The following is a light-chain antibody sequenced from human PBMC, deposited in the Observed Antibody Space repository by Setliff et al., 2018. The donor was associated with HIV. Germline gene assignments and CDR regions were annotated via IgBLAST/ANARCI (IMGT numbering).Light chain of an antibody. CDR2: DVY. CDR1: SSDVGGYNF. CDR3: CSYAGSHTFI. J-gene: IGLJ1*01. Sequence: QSALTQPRSVSGSPGQSVTFSCTGTSSDVGGYNFVSWYQQHPGKAPKLIIYDVYKRPSGVPDRFSGSKSGDTASLTISGLQAEDEADYYCCSYAGSHTFIFGTGTKVTVL. V-gene: IGLV2-11*01.